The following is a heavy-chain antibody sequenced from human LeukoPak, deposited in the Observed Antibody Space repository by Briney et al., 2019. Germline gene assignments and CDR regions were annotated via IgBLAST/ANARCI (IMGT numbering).Heavy chain of an antibody. CDR2: ISAYNGNT. CDR1: GYTFTSYG. V-gene: IGHV1-18*01. Sequence: SVKVSCKASGYTFTSYGISWVRQAPGQGLEWMGWISAYNGNTNYAQKLQGRVTMTTDTSTSTAYMELRSLRSDDTAVYYCARSNRIAVAGTVDYWGQGTLVTVSS. D-gene: IGHD6-19*01. J-gene: IGHJ4*02. CDR3: ARSNRIAVAGTVDY.